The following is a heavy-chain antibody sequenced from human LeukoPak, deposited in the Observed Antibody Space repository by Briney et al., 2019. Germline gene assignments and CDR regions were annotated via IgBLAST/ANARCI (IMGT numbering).Heavy chain of an antibody. CDR1: GGSINSYY. CDR2: IYTSGST. CDR3: ARHYTQGYYYYGMDV. Sequence: SETLSLTCTVSGGSINSYYWSWIRQPAGKGLEWIGRIYTSGSTNYNPSLKSRVTMSVDTSKNQFSLKLSSVTAADTAVYYCARHYTQGYYYYGMDVWGQGTTVTVSS. D-gene: IGHD4-11*01. V-gene: IGHV4-4*07. J-gene: IGHJ6*02.